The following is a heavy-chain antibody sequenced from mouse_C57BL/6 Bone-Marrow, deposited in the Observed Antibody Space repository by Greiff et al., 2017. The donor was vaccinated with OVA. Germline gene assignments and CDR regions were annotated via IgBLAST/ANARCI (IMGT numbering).Heavy chain of an antibody. CDR3: ARHEEDRGHGYFDV. CDR1: GYTFTDYN. Sequence: VQLQQSGPELVKPGASVKIPCKASGYTFTDYNMDWVKQSHGKSLEWIGDINPNNGGTIYNQKFKGKATLTVDKSSSTAYMELRSLTSEDTAVYYCARHEEDRGHGYFDVWGTGTTVTVSS. CDR2: INPNNGGT. D-gene: IGHD6-1*01. J-gene: IGHJ1*03. V-gene: IGHV1-18*01.